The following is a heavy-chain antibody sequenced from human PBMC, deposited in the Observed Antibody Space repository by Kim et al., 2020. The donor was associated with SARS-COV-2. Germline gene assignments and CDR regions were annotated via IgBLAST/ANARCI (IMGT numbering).Heavy chain of an antibody. V-gene: IGHV3-30*18. CDR1: GFTFSSYG. D-gene: IGHD2-15*01. CDR3: AKSVVAYYYYGMDV. J-gene: IGHJ6*02. Sequence: WGSLRLSCAASGFTFSSYGMHWVRQAPGKGLEGVAVISYYGSNKYYADSVKGRFTISRDNSKNTLYLQMNSLRAEDTAVYYCAKSVVAYYYYGMDVWGQGTTVTVSS. CDR2: ISYYGSNK.